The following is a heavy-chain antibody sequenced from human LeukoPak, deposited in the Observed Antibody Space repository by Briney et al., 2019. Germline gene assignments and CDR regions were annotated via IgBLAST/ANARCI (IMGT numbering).Heavy chain of an antibody. V-gene: IGHV3-30-3*01. D-gene: IGHD1-26*01. CDR1: GFTFSSYA. J-gene: IGHJ4*02. Sequence: PGRSLRLSCAASGFTFSSYAMHWVRQAPGKGLEWVAVISYDGSNKYYADSVKGRFTISRDNSKNTLYLQMNSLRAEDTAVYYCARDDRWELLQGQVDYWGQGTLVTVSS. CDR2: ISYDGSNK. CDR3: ARDDRWELLQGQVDY.